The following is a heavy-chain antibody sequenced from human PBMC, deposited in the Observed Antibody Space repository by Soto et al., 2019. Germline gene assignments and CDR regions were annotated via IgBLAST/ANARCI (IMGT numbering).Heavy chain of an antibody. CDR2: INAGNGNT. V-gene: IGHV1-3*01. D-gene: IGHD2-21*01. J-gene: IGHJ6*02. CDR1: GYTFTSYA. Sequence: GASVKVSCKASGYTFTSYAMHWVRQAPGQRLEWMGWINAGNGNTKYSQKFQGRVTITRDTSASTAYMELSSLRSEDTAVYYCAKAISYYYGMDVWGQGTTVTVPS. CDR3: AKAISYYYGMDV.